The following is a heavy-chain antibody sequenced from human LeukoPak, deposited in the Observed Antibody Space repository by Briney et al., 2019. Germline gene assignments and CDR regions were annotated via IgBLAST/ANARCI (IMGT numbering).Heavy chain of an antibody. CDR3: TRDGGSFCDFDY. D-gene: IGHD2-15*01. J-gene: IGHJ4*02. CDR1: GFPFRYFA. CDR2: INSDGRIT. V-gene: IGHV3-64*02. Sequence: GGPLTLSCVGSGFPFRYFAIHWARQATGKGLEYVSVINSDGRITYYADSVKGRFTISRDNSKNTVYLQMGSLRGDDMAVYYCTRDGGSFCDFDYWGQGALVTVSS.